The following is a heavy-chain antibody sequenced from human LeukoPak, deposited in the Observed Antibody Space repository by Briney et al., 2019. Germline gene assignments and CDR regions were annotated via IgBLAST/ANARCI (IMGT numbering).Heavy chain of an antibody. CDR2: INSDETIS. Sequence: GGSLRLSCAASGFTFSSYWMHWVRQVPNQGPMWVSRINSDETISEYVDFVNGRFTISRDNAKNTLYLQMNSLRAEDTAVYFCLYGGYFQHWGQGTLVTVSS. V-gene: IGHV3-74*01. J-gene: IGHJ1*01. D-gene: IGHD3-16*01. CDR1: GFTFSSYW. CDR3: LYGGYFQH.